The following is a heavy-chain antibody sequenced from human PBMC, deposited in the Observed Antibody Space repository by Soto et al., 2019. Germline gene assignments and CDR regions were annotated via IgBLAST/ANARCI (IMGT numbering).Heavy chain of an antibody. CDR2: ISYDGSNK. D-gene: IGHD2-2*01. V-gene: IGHV3-30*18. J-gene: IGHJ6*03. CDR3: ANDREDCSSTSCYGPYFRLGCMDV. Sequence: GGSLILSCAASGFTFSSYGMHWVRQAPGKGLEWVALISYDGSNKYYADSVKGRFTISRDISKNMLYLQMNSLRAEDTAVYYCANDREDCSSTSCYGPYFRLGCMDVWGKGTTVTVSS. CDR1: GFTFSSYG.